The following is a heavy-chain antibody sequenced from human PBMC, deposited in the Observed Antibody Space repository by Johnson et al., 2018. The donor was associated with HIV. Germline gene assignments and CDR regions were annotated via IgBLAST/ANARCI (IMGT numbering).Heavy chain of an antibody. CDR1: GFTFSSFW. J-gene: IGHJ3*02. Sequence: VQLVESGGGVVQPGGSLRLSCAASGFTFSSFWMTWVRQAPGKGLEWVSVIYSCGSTFYADSVKGRFTISRDNSKNTLYPQMNSLRTEDTAVYYCARGLLWFGELLEAFDIWGQGTMVTVSS. D-gene: IGHD3-10*01. CDR3: ARGLLWFGELLEAFDI. V-gene: IGHV3-66*01. CDR2: IYSCGST.